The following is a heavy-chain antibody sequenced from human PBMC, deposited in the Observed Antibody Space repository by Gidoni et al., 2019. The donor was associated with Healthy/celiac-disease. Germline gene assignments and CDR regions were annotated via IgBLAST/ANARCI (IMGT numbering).Heavy chain of an antibody. CDR2: ISGSGGST. CDR1: CFPFCSFA. J-gene: IGHJ5*02. D-gene: IGHD3-10*01. V-gene: IGHV3-23*01. Sequence: EVHLLEYGGRLVLPGGSLRLSCSASCFPFCSFAMGWSRQAPGKGLEWASAISGSGGSTYYADSVKGRFTISRDNSKNTLYLQMNSLRAEDTAVYYCAKGMVRGVIWWYDPWGQGTLVTVSS. CDR3: AKGMVRGVIWWYDP.